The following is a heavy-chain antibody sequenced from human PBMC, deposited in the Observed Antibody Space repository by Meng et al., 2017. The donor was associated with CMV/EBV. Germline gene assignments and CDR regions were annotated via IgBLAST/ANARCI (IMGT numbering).Heavy chain of an antibody. CDR1: GDTFTSYY. CDR3: AEGDYGDAQV. J-gene: IGHJ4*02. Sequence: QVQLVESGAEVKKPGASVKVSCKASGDTFTSYYMHWVRQPPGQGLEWMGIINPSGGSTSYAQKFQGRVTMTRDTSTSTVYMEPSSLRSEDTAVYYCAEGDYGDAQVWGQGTLVTVSS. CDR2: INPSGGST. V-gene: IGHV1-46*01. D-gene: IGHD4-17*01.